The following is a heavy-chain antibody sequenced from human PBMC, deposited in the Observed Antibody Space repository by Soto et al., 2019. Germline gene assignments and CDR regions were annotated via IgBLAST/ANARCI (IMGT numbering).Heavy chain of an antibody. CDR2: IYLFGTA. Sequence: SETLSLTYTFSGGSINSDYCSWIRHPPEKGQGLIGLIYLFGTANYNHNLKRRVTITIXXXXXXNXLXLXXXXSAXTAVYYCARTYSNAINCPFAYWGQGTLVTVS. CDR1: GGSINSDY. CDR3: ARTYSNAINCPFAY. J-gene: IGHJ4*02. V-gene: IGHV4-59*01. D-gene: IGHD1-20*01.